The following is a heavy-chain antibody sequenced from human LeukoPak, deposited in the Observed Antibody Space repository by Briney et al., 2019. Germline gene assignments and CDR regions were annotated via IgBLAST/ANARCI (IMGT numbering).Heavy chain of an antibody. CDR3: AKVGWFGELPIGY. V-gene: IGHV3-23*01. CDR2: ISGSGGST. J-gene: IGHJ4*02. D-gene: IGHD3-10*01. Sequence: GGSLRLSCAASGFTFSIYAMSWVRQAPGKGLEWVSAISGSGGSTYYADSVKGRFTISRDNSKNTLYLQMNSLRAEDTAVYYCAKVGWFGELPIGYWGQGTLVTVSS. CDR1: GFTFSIYA.